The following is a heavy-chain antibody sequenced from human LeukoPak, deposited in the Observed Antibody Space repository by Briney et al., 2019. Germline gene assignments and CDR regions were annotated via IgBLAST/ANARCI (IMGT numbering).Heavy chain of an antibody. Sequence: GGSLRLSCAASGFTFSNYRMSWVRQAPGKGLEWVSGISGSGGSTYYADSVKGRFTISRDNSKNTLYVQMNSLRAEDTAVYYCAKSSGYCSSTSCYPPDYWGQGTLVTVSS. V-gene: IGHV3-23*01. CDR2: ISGSGGST. J-gene: IGHJ4*02. D-gene: IGHD2-2*01. CDR1: GFTFSNYR. CDR3: AKSSGYCSSTSCYPPDY.